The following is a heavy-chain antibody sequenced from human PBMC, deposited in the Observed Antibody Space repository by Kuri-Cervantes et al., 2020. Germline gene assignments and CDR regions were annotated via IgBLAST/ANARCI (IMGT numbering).Heavy chain of an antibody. CDR2: ISGSGGST. J-gene: IGHJ6*02. D-gene: IGHD3-10*01. CDR1: GFTFSSYA. Sequence: GGSLRLSCAASGFTFSSYAMSWVRQAPGKGLEWVSAISGSGGSTYYADSVKGRFTISRDNSKNTLYLQMNSPRAEDTAVYYCAKDSLRYYYYGMDVWGQGTTVTVSS. V-gene: IGHV3-23*01. CDR3: AKDSLRYYYYGMDV.